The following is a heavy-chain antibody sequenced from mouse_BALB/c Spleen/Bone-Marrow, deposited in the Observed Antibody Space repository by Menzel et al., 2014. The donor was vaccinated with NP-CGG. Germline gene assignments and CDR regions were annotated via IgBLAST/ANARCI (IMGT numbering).Heavy chain of an antibody. CDR1: GYSFTGYF. V-gene: IGHV1-20*02. CDR3: ARSGYYGSSYFDY. CDR2: INPYNGDT. Sequence: EVKLMESGPELVKPGASVKISCKASGYSFTGYFMNWVMQSHGKSLEWIGRINPYNGDTFYNQKFKGKATLTVDKSSSTAHMELRSLAPEDSAVYYCARSGYYGSSYFDYWGQGTTLTVSS. J-gene: IGHJ2*01. D-gene: IGHD1-1*01.